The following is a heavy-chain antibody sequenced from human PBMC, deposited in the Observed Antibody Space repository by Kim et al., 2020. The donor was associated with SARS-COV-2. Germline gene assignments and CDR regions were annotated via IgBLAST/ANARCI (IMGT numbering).Heavy chain of an antibody. V-gene: IGHV3-21*01. CDR3: ARELTGPQRIVVYGMDV. D-gene: IGHD2-2*01. CDR1: GFTFSSYS. J-gene: IGHJ6*02. Sequence: GGSLRLSCAASGFTFSSYSMNWVRQAPGKGLEWVSSISSSSSYIYYADSVKGRFTISRDNAKNSLYLQMNSLRAEDTAVYYCARELTGPQRIVVYGMDVWGQGTTVTVSS. CDR2: ISSSSSYI.